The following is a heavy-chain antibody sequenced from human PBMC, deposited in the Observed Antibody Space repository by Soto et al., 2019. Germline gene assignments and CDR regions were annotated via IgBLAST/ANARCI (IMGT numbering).Heavy chain of an antibody. CDR3: ARGRYGDY. CDR1: GYGFTTYG. V-gene: IGHV1-18*01. Sequence: QVHLVQSGAEVKKPGASVKVSCKGSGYGFTTYGITWVRQAPGQGLEWMAWISAHNGNTNYAQKLQGRVTVTRDTSPSTAYMELRRLRSDDTAVYYCARGRYGDYWGQGARVTVSS. CDR2: ISAHNGNT. D-gene: IGHD1-1*01. J-gene: IGHJ4*02.